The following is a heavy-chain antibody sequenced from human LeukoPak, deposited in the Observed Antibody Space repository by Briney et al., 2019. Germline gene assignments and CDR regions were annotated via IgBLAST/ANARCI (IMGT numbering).Heavy chain of an antibody. D-gene: IGHD3-16*01. CDR3: EKDRETYEYTFDY. Sequence: GGSLRLSCAASGFSFSTYGIHWVRQAPGKGLEWVAVMWYDGSKDYYADSVKGRFTISRDTSKNTLYLQMNNLRAEDTAVYYCEKDRETYEYTFDYWGQGTLVTVSS. V-gene: IGHV3-33*06. CDR1: GFSFSTYG. CDR2: MWYDGSKD. J-gene: IGHJ4*02.